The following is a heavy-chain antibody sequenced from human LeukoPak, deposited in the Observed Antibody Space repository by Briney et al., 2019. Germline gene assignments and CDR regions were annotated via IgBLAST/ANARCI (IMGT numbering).Heavy chain of an antibody. Sequence: HPGGSLRLSCVASRFTLSNYAMHWVRQAPGQGLEWLEVISNDGKNIYYADSVKGRFTISRDTSRDTLYLQMNSLRAEDTAVYYCARINMWDRQVPPNDYWGQGTLVTVSS. J-gene: IGHJ4*02. CDR2: ISNDGKNI. V-gene: IGHV3-30*04. CDR1: RFTLSNYA. D-gene: IGHD1-26*01. CDR3: ARINMWDRQVPPNDY.